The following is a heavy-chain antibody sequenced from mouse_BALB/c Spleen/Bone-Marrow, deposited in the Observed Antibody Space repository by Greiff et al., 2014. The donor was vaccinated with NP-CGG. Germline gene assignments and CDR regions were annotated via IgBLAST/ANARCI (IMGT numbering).Heavy chain of an antibody. D-gene: IGHD1-1*01. Sequence: DLVKPGASVKLSCKASGYTFTSYWINWIKQRPGQGLEWIGRIAPGSGSTYYNEMFKGKATLTVDTSSSTAYIQLSSLSSEDSAVYFCARESYYYENYAVDYWGQGTSVTVSS. V-gene: IGHV1S41*01. CDR2: IAPGSGST. CDR3: ARESYYYENYAVDY. CDR1: GYTFTSYW. J-gene: IGHJ4*01.